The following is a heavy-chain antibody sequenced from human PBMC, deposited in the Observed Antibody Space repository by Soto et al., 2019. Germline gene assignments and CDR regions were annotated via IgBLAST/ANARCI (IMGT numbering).Heavy chain of an antibody. Sequence: QVQLQESGPGLVRPSETLCLTCTVSGGSISGYYWSWIRQPPGKGLEWIGYIYYSGTTSYNPSLNGRVTMSDDTSKHQFSLRVNSVTAADTAVYYCARESYYGSGATAVAYWGQGTLVTVSS. CDR2: IYYSGTT. CDR3: ARESYYGSGATAVAY. D-gene: IGHD3-10*01. V-gene: IGHV4-59*01. J-gene: IGHJ4*02. CDR1: GGSISGYY.